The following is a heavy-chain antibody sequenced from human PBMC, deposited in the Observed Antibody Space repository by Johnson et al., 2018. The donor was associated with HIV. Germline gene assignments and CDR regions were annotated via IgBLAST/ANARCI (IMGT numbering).Heavy chain of an antibody. CDR2: IKDDGSEK. V-gene: IGHV3-7*05. CDR1: GFTFSSFW. CDR3: ARPNRPQYRSTFDI. Sequence: VQLVESGGGVVQPGRYLRLSCAASGFTFSSFWMTWVRQAPGKGLEWVANIKDDGSEKSYVDSVKGRFTISRDNAKNSLYLQMSSLRAEDTAIYYCARPNRPQYRSTFDIWGQGTKVTVSS. D-gene: IGHD6-13*01. J-gene: IGHJ3*02.